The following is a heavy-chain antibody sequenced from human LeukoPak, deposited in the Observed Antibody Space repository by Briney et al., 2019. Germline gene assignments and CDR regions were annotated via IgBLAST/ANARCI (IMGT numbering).Heavy chain of an antibody. Sequence: GGSLRLSFAASGFTVSSNYMDWVRQAPGKGLEWVGRIRHKADGYTTEYAASVKGRFSVSRVDSKNSVYLQMNSLKTEDTAVYYCAKEGYYGSGSYYILNWFDPWGQGTLVTVSS. CDR2: IRHKADGYTT. CDR3: AKEGYYGSGSYYILNWFDP. J-gene: IGHJ5*02. D-gene: IGHD3-10*01. V-gene: IGHV3-72*01. CDR1: GFTVSSNY.